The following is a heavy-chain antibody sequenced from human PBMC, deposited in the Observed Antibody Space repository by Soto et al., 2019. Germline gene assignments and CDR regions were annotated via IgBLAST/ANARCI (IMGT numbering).Heavy chain of an antibody. V-gene: IGHV1-69*13. Sequence: SVKVSCKASGCTFSSYAISWVRQAPGQGLEWMGGIIPIFGTANYAQKFQGRVTITADESTSTAYMELSSLRSEDTAVYYCARAGSWYPLYYYYYGMDVWGQGTTVTVSS. CDR2: IIPIFGTA. CDR3: ARAGSWYPLYYYYYGMDV. J-gene: IGHJ6*02. D-gene: IGHD6-13*01. CDR1: GCTFSSYA.